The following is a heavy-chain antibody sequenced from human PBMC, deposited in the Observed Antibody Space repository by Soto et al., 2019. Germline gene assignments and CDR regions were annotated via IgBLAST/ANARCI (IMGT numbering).Heavy chain of an antibody. CDR3: ARVADCSGGRCYFSVDY. CDR2: TYYSGST. V-gene: IGHV4-30-4*01. D-gene: IGHD2-15*01. CDR1: GGSISSGDYY. Sequence: QVQLQESGPGLVKPSQTLSLTCTVSGGSISSGDYYWSWIRQPPGKGLEWIGYTYYSGSTYYNPSLKSRVTTSVDTSKYQFSLKLSSVTAADAAVYYCARVADCSGGRCYFSVDYWGQGTLVTVSS. J-gene: IGHJ4*02.